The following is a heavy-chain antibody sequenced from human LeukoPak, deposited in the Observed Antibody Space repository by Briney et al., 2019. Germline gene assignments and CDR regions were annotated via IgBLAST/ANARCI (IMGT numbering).Heavy chain of an antibody. Sequence: SVKVSCKASGDTFSSYVISWVRQAPGQGLEWMGGIIPMVGTPNCAQRFQDRVTISADESTRTAYMELSSLRSDDTAVYYCARGGDIVILPTVMLPAYGLDVWGQGTTVTVS. J-gene: IGHJ6*02. CDR3: ARGGDIVILPTVMLPAYGLDV. V-gene: IGHV1-69*13. CDR2: IIPMVGTP. CDR1: GDTFSSYV. D-gene: IGHD2-2*01.